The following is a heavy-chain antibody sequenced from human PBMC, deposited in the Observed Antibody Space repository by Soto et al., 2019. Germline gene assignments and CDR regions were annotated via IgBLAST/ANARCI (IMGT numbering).Heavy chain of an antibody. V-gene: IGHV3-33*01. D-gene: IGHD6-13*01. J-gene: IGHJ4*02. CDR1: GFTFSSYG. CDR3: ARTGRSYSSNPHEIDY. Sequence: PGGSLRLSCAASGFTFSSYGMHWVRQAPGKGLEWVAVIWYDGSNKYYADSVKGRFTISRDNSKNTLYLQMNSLRAEDTAVYYCARTGRSYSSNPHEIDYWGQGTPVTVSS. CDR2: IWYDGSNK.